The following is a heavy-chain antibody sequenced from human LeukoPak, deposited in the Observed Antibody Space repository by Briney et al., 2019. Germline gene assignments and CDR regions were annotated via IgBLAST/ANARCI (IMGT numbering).Heavy chain of an antibody. CDR3: ARHRNDDYVYYYYYMDV. CDR2: IYYSGST. J-gene: IGHJ6*03. Sequence: PSETLSLTCTVSCGSISSYYWSWIRQPPGKGLEWIGYIYYSGSTNYNPSLKSRVTISVDTSKNQFSLKLSSVTAADTAVYYCARHRNDDYVYYYYYMDVWGKGTTVTVSS. D-gene: IGHD4-17*01. CDR1: CGSISSYY. V-gene: IGHV4-59*08.